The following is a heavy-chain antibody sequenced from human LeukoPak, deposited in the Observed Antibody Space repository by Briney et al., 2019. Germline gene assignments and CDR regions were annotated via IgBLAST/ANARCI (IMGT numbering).Heavy chain of an antibody. CDR1: RFTFSSYS. CDR3: ARGGASSYYASSGYSDY. J-gene: IGHJ4*02. CDR2: ISSSSSYI. Sequence: GGSLRLSCAASRFTFSSYSMNWVRQALGKGLEWVSSISSSSSYIYYADSVRGRFTISTDNTKNSLYLQMNSLRAEDTAVYYCARGGASSYYASSGYSDYWGQGTLVTVSS. V-gene: IGHV3-21*01. D-gene: IGHD3-22*01.